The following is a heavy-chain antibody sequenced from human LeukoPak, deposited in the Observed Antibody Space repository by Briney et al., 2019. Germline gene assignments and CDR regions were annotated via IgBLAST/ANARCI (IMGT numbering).Heavy chain of an antibody. V-gene: IGHV4-59*01. CDR2: IYYSGST. CDR1: GGSISRFY. CDR3: TRENYFDS. J-gene: IGHJ4*02. Sequence: SETLSLTCTVSGGSISRFYWGWIRQPPGKGLEWIGYIYYSGSTNYNPSLKSRVTISVDTSKNQFSLRLNSVTAADTAVYYCTRENYFDSWGQGTPVTVSS.